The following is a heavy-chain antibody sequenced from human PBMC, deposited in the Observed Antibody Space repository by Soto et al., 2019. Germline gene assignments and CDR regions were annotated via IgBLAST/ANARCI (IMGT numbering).Heavy chain of an antibody. Sequence: GASVKVSCKASGYTFTSYGISWVRQAPGQGLEWMGWISAYNGDTNYAQKLQGRVTMTTDTSTSTAYMELRSLRSDDTAVYYCATAEPRIAALFNWFDPWGQGTLVTAPQ. D-gene: IGHD6-13*01. J-gene: IGHJ5*02. CDR2: ISAYNGDT. CDR1: GYTFTSYG. V-gene: IGHV1-18*01. CDR3: ATAEPRIAALFNWFDP.